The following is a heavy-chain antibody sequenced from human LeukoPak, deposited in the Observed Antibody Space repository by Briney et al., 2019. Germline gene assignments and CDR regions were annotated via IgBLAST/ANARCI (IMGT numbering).Heavy chain of an antibody. CDR2: ISGSGGSI. CDR1: GFTFSSYA. D-gene: IGHD3-9*01. Sequence: PGGSLRLSCAASGFTFSSYAMSWVRQAPGKGLEWVSAISGSGGSIYFADSVKGRFTISRDNFKSTLYLQMNSLTAEDTAVYYCAKGASYYDILTGYYPVAAFGIWGQGTMVTVSS. V-gene: IGHV3-23*01. CDR3: AKGASYYDILTGYYPVAAFGI. J-gene: IGHJ3*02.